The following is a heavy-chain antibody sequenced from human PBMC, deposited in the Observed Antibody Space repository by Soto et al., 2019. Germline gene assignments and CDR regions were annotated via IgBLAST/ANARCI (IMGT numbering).Heavy chain of an antibody. V-gene: IGHV3-30*03. Sequence: GGSLRLSCAASRCTISGHAMHWVRQAPGKGLEWLAVISYDGSDKFYGDSVKGRFTISRDNSKNTLFLLMSNLRVDDTAFYYCARDRDWAFDYWGQGTLVTVSS. CDR3: ARDRDWAFDY. CDR1: RCTISGHA. CDR2: ISYDGSDK. D-gene: IGHD3-9*01. J-gene: IGHJ4*02.